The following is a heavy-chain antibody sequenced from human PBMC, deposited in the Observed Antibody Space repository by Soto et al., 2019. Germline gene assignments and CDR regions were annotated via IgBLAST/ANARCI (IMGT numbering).Heavy chain of an antibody. D-gene: IGHD3-16*01. Sequence: SETLSLTGSVSGYSISSGYYWGWIRQPPGKGLEWIGSIYHSGSTYYNPSLKSRVTISVDTSKNQFSLKLSSVTAADTAVYYCARLIQLRSRNWFEPWGQGTLVSVSS. V-gene: IGHV4-38-2*01. J-gene: IGHJ5*02. CDR3: ARLIQLRSRNWFEP. CDR1: GYSISSGYY. CDR2: IYHSGST.